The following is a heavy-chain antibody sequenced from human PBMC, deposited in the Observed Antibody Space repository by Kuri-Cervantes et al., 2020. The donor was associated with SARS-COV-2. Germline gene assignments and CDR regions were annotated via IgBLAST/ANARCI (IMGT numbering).Heavy chain of an antibody. CDR1: GYTFTGYY. D-gene: IGHD4-11*01. CDR3: ATRDYKEYYFDY. Sequence: ASVKVSCKASGYTFTGYYMHWVRQAPGQGLEWMGWINPNSGGTNYAQKFQGRVTMTRDTSISTAYMELSRLRSDDTAVYYCATRDYKEYYFDYWGQGTLVTVSS. CDR2: INPNSGGT. V-gene: IGHV1-2*02. J-gene: IGHJ4*02.